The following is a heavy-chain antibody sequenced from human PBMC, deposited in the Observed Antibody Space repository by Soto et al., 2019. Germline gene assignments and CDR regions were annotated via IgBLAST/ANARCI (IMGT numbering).Heavy chain of an antibody. V-gene: IGHV3-30*18. CDR1: GFTFSSYG. Sequence: PGGSLRLSCAASGFTFSSYGMHWVRQAPGKGLEWVAVISCDGSNKYYADSVKGRFTISRDNSKNTLYLQMNSLRAEDTAVYYCAKDWKMGIAVAGTHYGMDVWGQGTTVTVSS. D-gene: IGHD6-19*01. CDR2: ISCDGSNK. J-gene: IGHJ6*02. CDR3: AKDWKMGIAVAGTHYGMDV.